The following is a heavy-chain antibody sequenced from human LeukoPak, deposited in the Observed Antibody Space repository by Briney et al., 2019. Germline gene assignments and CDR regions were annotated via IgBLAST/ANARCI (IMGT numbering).Heavy chain of an antibody. CDR3: AKDKPYDSSGYYPDAFDI. V-gene: IGHV3-23*01. Sequence: PGGSLRLSCAASGLTFSSYAMSWVRQAPGKGLEWVSAISGSGGSTYYADSVKGRFTISRDNSKNTLYLQMNSLRAEDTAVYYCAKDKPYDSSGYYPDAFDIWGQGTMVTVSS. CDR1: GLTFSSYA. D-gene: IGHD3-22*01. J-gene: IGHJ3*02. CDR2: ISGSGGST.